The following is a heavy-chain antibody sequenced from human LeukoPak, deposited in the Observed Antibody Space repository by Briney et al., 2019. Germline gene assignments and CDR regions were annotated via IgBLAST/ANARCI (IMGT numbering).Heavy chain of an antibody. D-gene: IGHD5-18*01. Sequence: PSETLSLTCTVSGGSISSYYWSWIRQPPGKGLEWIGYIYYSGSTNYNPSLKSRVTISVDTSKNQFSLKLSSVTAADTAVYYCAREGPRRGYSYGTLDYWGQGTLVTVSS. V-gene: IGHV4-59*01. CDR2: IYYSGST. CDR1: GGSISSYY. CDR3: AREGPRRGYSYGTLDY. J-gene: IGHJ4*02.